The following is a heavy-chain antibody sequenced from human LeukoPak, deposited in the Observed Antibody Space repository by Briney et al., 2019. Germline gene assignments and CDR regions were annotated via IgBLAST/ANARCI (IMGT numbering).Heavy chain of an antibody. D-gene: IGHD6-19*01. J-gene: IGHJ3*02. CDR2: ISSSGSTI. CDR1: GFTFSDYY. Sequence: GGSLRLSCAASGFTFSDYYMSWIRQAPGKGLEWVSYISSSGSTIYYADSVKGRFTISRDNAKNSLYLQMNSLRAEDTAVYYCATRTGYSSGWPNDAFDIWGQGTVVTVSS. V-gene: IGHV3-11*04. CDR3: ATRTGYSSGWPNDAFDI.